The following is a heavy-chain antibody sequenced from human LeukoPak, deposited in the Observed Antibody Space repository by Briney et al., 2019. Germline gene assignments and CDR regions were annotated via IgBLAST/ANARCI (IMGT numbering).Heavy chain of an antibody. D-gene: IGHD6-19*01. CDR1: GDSVSSNNGA. CDR3: ARDLGNSGWYTFDH. CDR2: TYYRSKWYN. Sequence: SQTLSLTCAISGDSVSSNNGAWNWIRQSPSRGLEWLGRTYYRSKWYNDYAVSMKGRITINPDTSKNQFSLQLNSVTPEDTAVYYCARDLGNSGWYTFDHWGQGTLATVSS. V-gene: IGHV6-1*01. J-gene: IGHJ4*02.